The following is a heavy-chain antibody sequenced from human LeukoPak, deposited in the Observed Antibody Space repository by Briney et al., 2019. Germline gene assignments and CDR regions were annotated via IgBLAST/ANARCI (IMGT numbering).Heavy chain of an antibody. CDR2: IYYTGNT. CDR3: ARQTGSGLFILP. Sequence: SETLSLTCTVSGVSISSSYSYWGWIRQPPGMGLEWIGSIYYTGNTYYNASLKSQVSVSIDTSKNQFSLKLTSVTAADTSVYYCARQTGSGLFILPGGQGTLVTVSS. D-gene: IGHD3/OR15-3a*01. V-gene: IGHV4-39*01. J-gene: IGHJ4*02. CDR1: GVSISSSYSY.